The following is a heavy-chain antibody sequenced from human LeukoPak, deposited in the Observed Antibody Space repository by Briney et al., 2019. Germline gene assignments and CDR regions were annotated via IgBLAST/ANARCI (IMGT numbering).Heavy chain of an antibody. J-gene: IGHJ4*02. CDR1: GLTFSNYW. Sequence: SGGSLRLSRAASGLTFSNYWMHWVRHAPGKGLVWVSHIDFVGSHTTYADSVKGRFTISRDNAKSTLYLQMNSLRAEDTAVYYCATDDYRGLGYWGQGTLVTVSS. CDR3: ATDDYRGLGY. V-gene: IGHV3-74*01. CDR2: IDFVGSHT. D-gene: IGHD4-11*01.